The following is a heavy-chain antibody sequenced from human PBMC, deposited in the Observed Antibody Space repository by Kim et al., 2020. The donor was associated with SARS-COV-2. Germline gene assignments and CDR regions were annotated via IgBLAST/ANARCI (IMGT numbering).Heavy chain of an antibody. CDR2: INRDATRT. V-gene: IGHV3-43*02. CDR1: GFIFDDYA. J-gene: IGHJ6*02. CDR3: IKDHPSLDV. Sequence: GGSLRLSCEASGFIFDDYAMHWVRQVPGKGLEWVSMINRDATRTDYADSVRGQFTISRDNRKNSLYLQMGSLRSEDTGIYYCIKDHPSLDVWGQGTTVTV.